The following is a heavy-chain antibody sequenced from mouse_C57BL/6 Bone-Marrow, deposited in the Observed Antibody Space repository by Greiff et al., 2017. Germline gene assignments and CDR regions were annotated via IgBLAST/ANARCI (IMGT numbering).Heavy chain of an antibody. D-gene: IGHD1-1*01. CDR1: GYTFTSYW. J-gene: IGHJ3*01. V-gene: IGHV1-53*01. CDR2: INPSNGGT. Sequence: QVQLQQPGTELVKPGASVKLSCKASGYTFTSYWMHWVKQRPGQGLEWIGNINPSNGGTNYNEKFKGKATLTADKSSSTAYMELRSLTSEDSAVYFCAREGDYYGPAWFAYWGQGTLVTVSA. CDR3: AREGDYYGPAWFAY.